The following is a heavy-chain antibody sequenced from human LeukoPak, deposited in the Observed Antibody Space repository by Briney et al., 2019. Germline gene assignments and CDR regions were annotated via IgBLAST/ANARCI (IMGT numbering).Heavy chain of an antibody. CDR3: ARDVTNWNDVGGFDY. D-gene: IGHD1-1*01. CDR1: GFTFSTFA. V-gene: IGHV3-23*01. CDR2: IFPSGGEI. J-gene: IGHJ4*02. Sequence: GGSLRLSCAASGFTFSTFAMIWVRQPPGKGLEWVSSIFPSGGEIHYADSVRGRFTISRDNSKSTLSLQMNSLRAEDTAIYYCARDVTNWNDVGGFDYWGQGTLVTVSS.